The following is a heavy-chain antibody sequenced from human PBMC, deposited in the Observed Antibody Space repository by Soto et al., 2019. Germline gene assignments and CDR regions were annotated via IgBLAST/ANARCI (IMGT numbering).Heavy chain of an antibody. Sequence: GXSVKVSCKASGYTFTSYGISWVRQAPGQGLEWMGWISAYNGNTNYAQKLQGRVTMTTDTSTSTAYMELRSLRSDDTAVYYCARGGYCSSTSCYFIPTVNWFDPWGQGNLVTVSS. CDR3: ARGGYCSSTSCYFIPTVNWFDP. D-gene: IGHD2-2*03. J-gene: IGHJ5*02. CDR1: GYTFTSYG. V-gene: IGHV1-18*01. CDR2: ISAYNGNT.